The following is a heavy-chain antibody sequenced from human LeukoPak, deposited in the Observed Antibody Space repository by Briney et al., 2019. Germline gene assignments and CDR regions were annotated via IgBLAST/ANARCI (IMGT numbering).Heavy chain of an antibody. CDR1: GFTFSSYW. J-gene: IGHJ4*02. D-gene: IGHD3-22*01. CDR3: ARETFSGYYYSLDY. V-gene: IGHV3-7*01. Sequence: GGSLRLSCAASGFTFSSYWMSWVRQAPGKGLEWVANIKQDGSEKYYVDSVKGRFTISRDNAKNSLYLQMNSLRAEDTAMYYCARETFSGYYYSLDYWGQGTLVTVSS. CDR2: IKQDGSEK.